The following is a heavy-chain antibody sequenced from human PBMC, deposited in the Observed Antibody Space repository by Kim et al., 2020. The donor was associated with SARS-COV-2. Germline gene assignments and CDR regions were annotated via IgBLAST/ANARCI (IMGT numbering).Heavy chain of an antibody. Sequence: GGSLRLSCAASGFTFSSYAMSWVRQAPGKGLEWVSAISGSGGSTYYPDSVKGRFTISRDNSRNTLYLQMNSLRADDTAIYYCAEIRGGRNFYFDYWGQGTLVTVSS. CDR2: ISGSGGST. CDR1: GFTFSSYA. J-gene: IGHJ4*02. CDR3: AEIRGGRNFYFDY. D-gene: IGHD3-10*01. V-gene: IGHV3-23*01.